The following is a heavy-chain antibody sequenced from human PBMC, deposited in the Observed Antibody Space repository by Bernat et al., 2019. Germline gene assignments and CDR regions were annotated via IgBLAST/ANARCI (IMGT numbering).Heavy chain of an antibody. D-gene: IGHD2-15*01. V-gene: IGHV3-7*03. CDR3: ARDVYWSGPIDY. CDR1: GFTFSSFW. Sequence: EVQLVESGGGLVQPGGSLTLSCAASGFTFSSFWMSWVRQAPGKGLEWVANIKEDGSEKNYVDSVKGRFTISRDNAKNSLYLQMNSLRAEDTAVYYCARDVYWSGPIDYWGQGTLVTVSS. CDR2: IKEDGSEK. J-gene: IGHJ4*02.